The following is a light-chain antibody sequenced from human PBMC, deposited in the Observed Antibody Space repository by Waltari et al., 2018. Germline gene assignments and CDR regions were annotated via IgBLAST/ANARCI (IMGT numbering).Light chain of an antibody. J-gene: IGKJ1*01. Sequence: EVVLTQSPGTLSLSPGERATFSCRASQSVSRALAWYQQKPGQAPRLLIYGASIRATGIPDRFSGSGSGTAFSLTISRLEPADSAMYYCQHYVRLPATFGQGTKVEIK. CDR2: GAS. V-gene: IGKV3-20*01. CDR1: QSVSRA. CDR3: QHYVRLPAT.